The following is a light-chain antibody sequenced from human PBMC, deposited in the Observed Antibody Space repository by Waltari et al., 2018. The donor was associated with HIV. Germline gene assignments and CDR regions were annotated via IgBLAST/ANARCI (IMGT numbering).Light chain of an antibody. Sequence: EIVLTQSPATLSVFPGERATLSCRASQSVSTKLAWYRQKPGQSPRLLIYDASTRATGIPARFSGSGSGTEFTLTISSLQPDDFATYFCQQYNSYPYTFGQGTKLEI. CDR1: QSVSTK. CDR2: DAS. CDR3: QQYNSYPYT. J-gene: IGKJ2*01. V-gene: IGKV3-15*01.